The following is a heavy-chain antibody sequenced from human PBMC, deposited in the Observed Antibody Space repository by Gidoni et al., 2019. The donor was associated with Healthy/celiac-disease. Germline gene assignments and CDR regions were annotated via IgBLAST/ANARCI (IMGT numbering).Heavy chain of an antibody. J-gene: IGHJ3*02. V-gene: IGHV3-23*01. CDR2: ISGSGGST. CDR1: GFTFSSYA. D-gene: IGHD1-26*01. Sequence: EVQLLESGGGLVQPGGSLRLSCAASGFTFSSYAMSWVRQAPGKGLEWVSAISGSGGSTYYADSVKGRITISRDNSKNTLYLQMNSLRAEDTAVYYCAKKMGYSGSSNDAFDIWGQGTMVTVSS. CDR3: AKKMGYSGSSNDAFDI.